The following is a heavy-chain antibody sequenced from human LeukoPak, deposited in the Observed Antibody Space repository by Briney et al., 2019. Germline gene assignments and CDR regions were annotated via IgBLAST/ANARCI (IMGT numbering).Heavy chain of an antibody. CDR3: AKVGSRMVRGVINWFDP. V-gene: IGHV3-23*01. CDR2: ISGSGGST. Sequence: GGSLRLSCAASGFTFSSYAMSWVRQAPGKGLEWVSAISGSGGSTYYADSVKGRFTISTDNSKNTLYLQMNSLRAEDTAVYYCAKVGSRMVRGVINWFDPWGQGTLVTVSS. D-gene: IGHD3-10*01. CDR1: GFTFSSYA. J-gene: IGHJ5*02.